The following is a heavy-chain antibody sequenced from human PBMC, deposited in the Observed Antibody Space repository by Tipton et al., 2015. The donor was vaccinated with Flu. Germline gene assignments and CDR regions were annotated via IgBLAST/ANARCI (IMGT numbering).Heavy chain of an antibody. V-gene: IGHV4-31*03. J-gene: IGHJ5*02. Sequence: LRLSCTVSGGSISSGGYYWSWIRQHPGKGLEWIGYIYYSGSTYYNPSLKSRVTILVDTSKNQFSLKLSSVTAADTAVYYCARAPHYYDSSGWWFDPWGQGTLVTVSS. CDR3: ARAPHYYDSSGWWFDP. D-gene: IGHD3-22*01. CDR2: IYYSGST. CDR1: GGSISSGGYY.